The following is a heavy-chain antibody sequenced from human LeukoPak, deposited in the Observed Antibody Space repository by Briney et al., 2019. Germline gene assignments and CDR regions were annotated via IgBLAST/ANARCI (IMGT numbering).Heavy chain of an antibody. CDR1: GFTFSSYG. J-gene: IGHJ3*02. CDR2: ISYDGSNK. D-gene: IGHD1-26*01. Sequence: PGGSLRLSCAASGFTFSSYGMHWVRQAPGKGLEWVAVISYDGSNKYYADSVKGRFTISRDNSKNTLYLQMNSLRADDTAVYYCATGRRAGIVGATPQAHDAFDIWGQGTMVTVSS. V-gene: IGHV3-30*03. CDR3: ATGRRAGIVGATPQAHDAFDI.